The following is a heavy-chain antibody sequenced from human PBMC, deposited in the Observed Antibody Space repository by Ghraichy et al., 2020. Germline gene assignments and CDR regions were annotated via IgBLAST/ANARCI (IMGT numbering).Heavy chain of an antibody. CDR3: ARDCRVGVTRGYAFDI. CDR2: ISGTSGSI. CDR1: GFTFSDYY. V-gene: IGHV3-11*01. Sequence: GASLNISCAASGFTFSDYYMGWIRQAPGKGPEWIAYISGTSGSIYYADSVRGRFAISRDNAKNSLYLHMNSLRVEDTAVYYCARDCRVGVTRGYAFDIWGQGTTVTVSS. D-gene: IGHD1-26*01. J-gene: IGHJ3*02.